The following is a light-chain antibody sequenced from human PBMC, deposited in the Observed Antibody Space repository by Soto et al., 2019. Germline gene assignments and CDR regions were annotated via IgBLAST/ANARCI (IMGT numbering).Light chain of an antibody. J-gene: IGKJ1*01. Sequence: EIVLTHSPGTLSLSPGERATLSCRASQSVSSNYLAWYQQKPGQAPRLLIYGASSRATGIPDRFSGSGSGTDFTLTISRLEPEDFAVYYCQQYSSSPWTFGQGTKVEIK. CDR2: GAS. CDR1: QSVSSNY. CDR3: QQYSSSPWT. V-gene: IGKV3-20*01.